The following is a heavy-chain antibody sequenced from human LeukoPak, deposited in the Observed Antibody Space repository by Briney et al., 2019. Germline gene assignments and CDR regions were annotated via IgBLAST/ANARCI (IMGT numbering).Heavy chain of an antibody. CDR3: ANDSYYYYLDA. V-gene: IGHV3-30*02. CDR1: GFTLRSYG. Sequence: GGSLRLSCAASGFTLRSYGMHWVRQAPGKGLEWVTDTDSVKGRFTISRDNSKNTLYLHMNRLQNGDTAVYYCANDSYYYYLDASGKGNTVTVSS. J-gene: IGHJ6*03.